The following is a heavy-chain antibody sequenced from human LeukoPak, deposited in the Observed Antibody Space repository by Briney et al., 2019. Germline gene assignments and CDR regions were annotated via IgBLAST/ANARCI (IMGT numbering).Heavy chain of an antibody. CDR1: GYTFTSYD. J-gene: IGHJ3*02. Sequence: GASVKVSCKASGYTFTSYDINWVRQATGQGLEWMGGIIPIFGTANYAQKFQGRVTITTDESTSTAYMELSSLRSEDTAVYYCARGILGYCSSTSCYTPPGDAFDIWGQGTMVTVSS. CDR2: IIPIFGTA. CDR3: ARGILGYCSSTSCYTPPGDAFDI. V-gene: IGHV1-69*05. D-gene: IGHD2-2*02.